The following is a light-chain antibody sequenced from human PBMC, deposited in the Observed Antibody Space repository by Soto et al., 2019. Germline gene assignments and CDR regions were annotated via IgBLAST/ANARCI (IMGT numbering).Light chain of an antibody. CDR1: QSVRSNY. CDR2: GAS. V-gene: IGKV3-20*01. CDR3: QQYGTSSRT. J-gene: IGKJ1*01. Sequence: EIVLTQSPGTLSLSPGERATLSCRASQSVRSNYLAWYQQKPGQAPRLLIYGASSRATGIPDRFSGSGSGTDFTLTINRMQHNHFAVYSCQQYGTSSRTFGQGTKVEIK.